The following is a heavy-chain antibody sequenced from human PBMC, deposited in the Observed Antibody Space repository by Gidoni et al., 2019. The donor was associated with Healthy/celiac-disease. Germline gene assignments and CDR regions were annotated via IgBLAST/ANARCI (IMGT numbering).Heavy chain of an antibody. Sequence: EVQRVESGGGLVQPGGSRGLAWAASGFTFSSYWMSWVRQAPGKGLEWVANIKQDGSEKYYVDSVKGRFTISRDNAKNSLYLQMNSLRAEDTAVYYCAPTAGTDPFDYWGQGTLVTVSS. CDR2: IKQDGSEK. V-gene: IGHV3-7*01. CDR3: APTAGTDPFDY. D-gene: IGHD6-19*01. J-gene: IGHJ4*02. CDR1: GFTFSSYW.